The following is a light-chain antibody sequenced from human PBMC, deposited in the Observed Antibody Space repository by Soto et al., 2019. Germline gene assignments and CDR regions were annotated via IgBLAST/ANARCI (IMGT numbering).Light chain of an antibody. CDR1: QAVSTW. CDR3: QQGASFPRT. CDR2: AAS. J-gene: IGKJ4*01. Sequence: DIQMTQSPSSVSASVGDTVTIPCRASQAVSTWLAWYQQKPGGAPKLLIYAASTLQSGVPSRFSGSGSGTDFTLTIRSLQPEDFATYYCQQGASFPRTFGGGTKVDIK. V-gene: IGKV1-12*01.